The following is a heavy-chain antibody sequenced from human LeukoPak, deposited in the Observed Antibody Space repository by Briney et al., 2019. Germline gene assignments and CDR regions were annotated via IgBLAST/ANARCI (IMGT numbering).Heavy chain of an antibody. J-gene: IGHJ4*02. V-gene: IGHV3-33*03. CDR3: VKDSTARASNLPDY. CDR1: GFTFNNYG. CDR2: IWHDGDTT. D-gene: IGHD1-1*01. Sequence: GTSLRLSCAASGFTFNNYGMHWVRQAPGKGLEWVAVIWHDGDTTFYADSVKGRFTISRDKSKNMLYLEMNNLRAEDTALYYCVKDSTARASNLPDYWGQGTLVTVSS.